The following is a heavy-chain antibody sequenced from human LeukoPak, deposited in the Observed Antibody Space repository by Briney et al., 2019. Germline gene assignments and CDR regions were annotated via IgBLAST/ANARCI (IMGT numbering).Heavy chain of an antibody. J-gene: IGHJ4*02. Sequence: GGSLRLSCAASGFTFSSYWMSWVRQAPGKGLEWVANIKQDGSQKYYVDSVKGRFTISRDNSKNTLYLQMNSLRAEDTAVYYCARGEEPDYFDYWGQGTLVTVSS. V-gene: IGHV3-7*03. CDR1: GFTFSSYW. D-gene: IGHD1-14*01. CDR3: ARGEEPDYFDY. CDR2: IKQDGSQK.